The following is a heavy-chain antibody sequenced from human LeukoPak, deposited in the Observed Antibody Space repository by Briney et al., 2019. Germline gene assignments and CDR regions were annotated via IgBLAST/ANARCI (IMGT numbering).Heavy chain of an antibody. D-gene: IGHD2-21*01. J-gene: IGHJ3*02. CDR2: IYYSGST. CDR1: GGSISSYY. Sequence: SETLSLTCTVSGGSISSYYWSWIRQPPGKGLEWIGYIYYSGSTNYNPSVKSRVTISVDTSKNQFSLKLSSVTAADTAVYYCARQSLAYCGGDCSGAFDIWGQGTMVTVSS. V-gene: IGHV4-59*01. CDR3: ARQSLAYCGGDCSGAFDI.